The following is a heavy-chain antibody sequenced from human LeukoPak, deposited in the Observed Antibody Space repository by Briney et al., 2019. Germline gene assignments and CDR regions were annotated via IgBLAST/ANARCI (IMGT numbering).Heavy chain of an antibody. Sequence: GGSLRLSCAASGFTVSNNYMSWVRQAPGKGLEWVSVIYSGGNTYYADSVKGRFTISRDNSKNTLYLQMNSLRAEDTAVYCCARVTAAGTLYFDYWGQGTLVTVSS. D-gene: IGHD6-13*01. V-gene: IGHV3-53*01. CDR3: ARVTAAGTLYFDY. CDR1: GFTVSNNY. J-gene: IGHJ4*02. CDR2: IYSGGNT.